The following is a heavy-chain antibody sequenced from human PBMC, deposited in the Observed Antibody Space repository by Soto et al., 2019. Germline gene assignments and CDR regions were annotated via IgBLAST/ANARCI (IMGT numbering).Heavy chain of an antibody. J-gene: IGHJ5*02. CDR1: GGSFSGYY. CDR3: ARAKKYYYDSSGYYNWFDP. V-gene: IGHV4-34*01. CDR2: INHSGST. D-gene: IGHD3-22*01. Sequence: SEPLSLTCAVYGGSFSGYYWSWIRQPPGKGLEWIGEINHSGSTNYNPSLKSRVTISVDTSKNQFSLKLSSVTAADTAVYYCARAKKYYYDSSGYYNWFDPWGQGTLVTVSS.